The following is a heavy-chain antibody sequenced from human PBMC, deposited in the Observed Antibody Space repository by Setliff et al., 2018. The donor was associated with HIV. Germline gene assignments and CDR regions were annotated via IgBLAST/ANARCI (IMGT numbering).Heavy chain of an antibody. CDR3: ARVPISGYYYYMDV. V-gene: IGHV1-2*04. CDR2: INPNSGGT. J-gene: IGHJ6*03. CDR1: GYTFTGYY. Sequence: VKVSCKASGYTFTGYYMHWVRQAPGQGLEWMGWINPNSGGTNYAQEFQGWVTMTTDTSTSTAYMELRSLRSDDTAVYYCARVPISGYYYYMDVWGKGTTVTVSS.